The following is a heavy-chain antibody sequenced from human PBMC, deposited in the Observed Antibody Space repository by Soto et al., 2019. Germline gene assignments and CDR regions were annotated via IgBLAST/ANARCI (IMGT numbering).Heavy chain of an antibody. D-gene: IGHD3-3*01. CDR3: TRHFGVVNDYYYYYMDV. J-gene: IGHJ6*03. CDR1: GFTFGDYA. V-gene: IGHV3-49*03. CDR2: IRSKAYGGTT. Sequence: GGSLRLSCTASGFTFGDYAMSWFRQAPGKGLEWVGFIRSKAYGGTTEYAASVKGRFTISRDDSKSIAYLQMNSLKTEDTAVYYCTRHFGVVNDYYYYYMDVWGKGTTVTVSS.